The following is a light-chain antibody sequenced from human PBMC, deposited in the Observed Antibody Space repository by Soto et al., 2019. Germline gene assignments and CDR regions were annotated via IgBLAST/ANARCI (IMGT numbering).Light chain of an antibody. V-gene: IGLV2-8*01. CDR2: DVT. J-gene: IGLJ1*01. CDR1: SSDISGYNS. Sequence: QSALTQSPSASGSPGQSVTISCTGTSSDISGYNSVSWYQQHPGKAPKVMIYDVTKRPSGVPDRFSGSKSGNTASLTVSALQAEDEADYYCSSYTDRKHLVFGTGTKLTVL. CDR3: SSYTDRKHLV.